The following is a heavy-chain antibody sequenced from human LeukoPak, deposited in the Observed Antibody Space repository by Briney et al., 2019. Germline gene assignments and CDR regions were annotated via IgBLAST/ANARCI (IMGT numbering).Heavy chain of an antibody. Sequence: GASVKVSCKASGYSFTNHAMHWVRQAPGQRLEWMGWINAGNGNTKYSQKFQGRVTITRDTSASTAYMELSSLRSEDTAVYYCARPSRWLQYLYFDYWGQGTLVTVSS. CDR1: GYSFTNHA. CDR3: ARPSRWLQYLYFDY. V-gene: IGHV1-3*01. D-gene: IGHD5-24*01. J-gene: IGHJ4*02. CDR2: INAGNGNT.